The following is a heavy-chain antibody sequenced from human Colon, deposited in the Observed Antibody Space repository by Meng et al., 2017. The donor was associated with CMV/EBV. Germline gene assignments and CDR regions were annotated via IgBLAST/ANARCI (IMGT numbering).Heavy chain of an antibody. J-gene: IGHJ2*01. Sequence: GESLKISCQGSGYSFTNYWIGWVRQMPGKGLEWMGIIFPGDSDTRYSPSFQGQVTISTDSAKNSLYLQMNSLRAEDTAMYYCARDLRGYCGRSTCSGDWYFALWGRGTLVTVSS. CDR3: ARDLRGYCGRSTCSGDWYFAL. CDR1: GYSFTNYW. CDR2: IFPGDSDT. D-gene: IGHD2-2*01. V-gene: IGHV5-51*01.